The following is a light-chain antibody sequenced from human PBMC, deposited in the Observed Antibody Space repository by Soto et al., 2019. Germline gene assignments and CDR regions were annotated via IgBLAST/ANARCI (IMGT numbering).Light chain of an antibody. CDR1: QSISNY. J-gene: IGKJ1*01. V-gene: IGKV3-11*01. CDR2: DAS. Sequence: EFVLTQSPATLSLSPGERATLSCRASQSISNYLAWYQQKPGQAPRLLIYDASTRATGIPDRFSGSGSGTDFTLTISRLEPEDFAVYCCQQFDGSLWTFGPGTNVDIK. CDR3: QQFDGSLWT.